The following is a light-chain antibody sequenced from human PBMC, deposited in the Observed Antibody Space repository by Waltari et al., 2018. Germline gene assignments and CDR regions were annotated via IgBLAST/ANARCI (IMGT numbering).Light chain of an antibody. J-gene: IGKJ4*01. CDR3: QQYDSIVLT. CDR1: QSVSKNF. Sequence: EIVLTQSPGTLSLYPGERATLSCRASQSVSKNFLNWYQQKPGQAPRLLIYGASSRATGIPDRFRGSGSGTDFTLTISRLEPEDFAVYYYQQYDSIVLTFGGGTKVEI. V-gene: IGKV3-20*01. CDR2: GAS.